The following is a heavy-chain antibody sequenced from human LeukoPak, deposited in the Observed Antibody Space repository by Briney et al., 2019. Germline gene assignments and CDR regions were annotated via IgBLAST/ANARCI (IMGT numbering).Heavy chain of an antibody. CDR3: ARMFVQSYSNYPYYYYYMDV. Sequence: SETLSLTCTVSGGSISSYYWSWIRQPAGKGLEWIGRIYTSGSTNYNPSLKSRVTMSVDTSKNQFSLKLSSVTAADTAVYYCARMFVQSYSNYPYYYYYMDVWGKGTTVTVSS. V-gene: IGHV4-4*07. J-gene: IGHJ6*03. CDR2: IYTSGST. D-gene: IGHD4-11*01. CDR1: GGSISSYY.